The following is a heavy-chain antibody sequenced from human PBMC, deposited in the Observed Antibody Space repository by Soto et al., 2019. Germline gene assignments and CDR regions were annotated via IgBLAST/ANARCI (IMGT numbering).Heavy chain of an antibody. D-gene: IGHD4-4*01. J-gene: IGHJ4*02. V-gene: IGHV3-21*01. CDR3: ARYDYSNLDY. CDR2: ISSSSSYI. Sequence: EVQLVESGGGLVKPGGSLRLSCAASGFIFSSYSMNWVRQAPGKGLEWVSSISSSSSYIYYADSVKGRFTISRDNAKNSLYLQMNSLRSEDTAVYYCARYDYSNLDYWGQGTLVTVSS. CDR1: GFIFSSYS.